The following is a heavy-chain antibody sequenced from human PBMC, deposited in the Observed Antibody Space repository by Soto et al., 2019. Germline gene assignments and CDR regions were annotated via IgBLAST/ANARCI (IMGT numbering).Heavy chain of an antibody. V-gene: IGHV1-8*01. CDR1: GYTFTSYD. Sequence: QVQLVQSGAEVKKPGASVKVSCKASGYTFTSYDINWVRQATGQGIEWMGWMNPNSGNTAYAQKFQGRVTMTRNTSISTAYMELSSLRSGDTAVYYCAREKSSGYYYDYWGQGTLVTVSS. CDR2: MNPNSGNT. D-gene: IGHD3-22*01. CDR3: AREKSSGYYYDY. J-gene: IGHJ4*02.